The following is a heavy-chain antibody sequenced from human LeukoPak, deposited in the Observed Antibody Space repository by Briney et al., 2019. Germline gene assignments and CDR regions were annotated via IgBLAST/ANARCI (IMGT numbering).Heavy chain of an antibody. CDR3: ARDRPPAFRYSSSWYSPYYYYGMDV. J-gene: IGHJ6*02. Sequence: GGSLRLSCAASGFTFSSYAMHWVRQAPGKGRECGAVISYDGSNKYYADSVRGRVTLSRDNSKNTLYLQMNSLSDEDTAVYYCARDRPPAFRYSSSWYSPYYYYGMDVWGQGTTVTVSS. V-gene: IGHV3-30-3*01. D-gene: IGHD6-13*01. CDR2: ISYDGSNK. CDR1: GFTFSSYA.